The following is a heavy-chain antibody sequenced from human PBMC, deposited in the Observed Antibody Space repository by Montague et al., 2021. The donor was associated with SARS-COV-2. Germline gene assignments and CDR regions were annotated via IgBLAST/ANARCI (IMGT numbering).Heavy chain of an antibody. Sequence: SETLSLTCAVYGESFSAYYWSWIRQPPGRGLEWIGEINHGGSTNYNPSLKSRVTISVDTSKNQFSLKLSSVTAADTAVYYCARTDYISSWFGAKKWFDPWGQGTLVTVSS. CDR3: ARTDYISSWFGAKKWFDP. CDR2: INHGGST. J-gene: IGHJ5*02. D-gene: IGHD6-13*01. CDR1: GESFSAYY. V-gene: IGHV4-34*01.